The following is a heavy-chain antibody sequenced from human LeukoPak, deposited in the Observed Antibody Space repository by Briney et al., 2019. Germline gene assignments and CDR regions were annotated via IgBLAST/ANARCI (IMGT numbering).Heavy chain of an antibody. CDR1: GGSISIYH. V-gene: IGHV4-4*07. J-gene: IGHJ5*02. Sequence: SATLSLTCTVSGGSISIYHWSWFRQPAGKGLDWIGRIHTSGSTKYNPSLKSRVTLSQDKSKNQFSLKLSAVTAADTGVYYCARDRGVRQIVSSVTTIYLGWFDPWGQGTLVTVS. CDR2: IHTSGST. D-gene: IGHD5-12*01. CDR3: ARDRGVRQIVSSVTTIYLGWFDP.